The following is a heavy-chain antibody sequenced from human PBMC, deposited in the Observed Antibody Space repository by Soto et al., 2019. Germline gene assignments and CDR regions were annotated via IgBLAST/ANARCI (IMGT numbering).Heavy chain of an antibody. Sequence: EVQLVESGGGLVQPGGSLKLSCAASGFIFSGSAVHWVRQASGKGLEWVGRILSKAGNYATAYPASMKGRFTISRDDSETTAFLQMNIRKTEYTAVYYCIRGGSPYYYDYWGQGTLVAVSS. CDR2: ILSKAGNYAT. CDR1: GFIFSGSA. V-gene: IGHV3-73*01. CDR3: IRGGSPYYYDY. J-gene: IGHJ4*02.